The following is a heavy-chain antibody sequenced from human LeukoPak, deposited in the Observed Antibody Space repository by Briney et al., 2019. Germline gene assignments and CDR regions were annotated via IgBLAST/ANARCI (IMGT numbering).Heavy chain of an antibody. CDR3: AKAAAAYYYYYYMDV. J-gene: IGHJ6*03. CDR1: GFTFDDYA. Sequence: PGRSLRLSCAASGFTFDDYAMHWVRQAPGKGLEWVSGISWNSGSIGYADSVKGRFTISRDYAKNSLYLQMNSLRAEDMALYYCAKAAAAYYYYYYMDVWGKGTTVTVSS. D-gene: IGHD6-13*01. V-gene: IGHV3-9*03. CDR2: ISWNSGSI.